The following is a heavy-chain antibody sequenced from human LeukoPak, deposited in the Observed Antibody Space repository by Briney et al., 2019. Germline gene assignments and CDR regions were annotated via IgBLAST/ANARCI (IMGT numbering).Heavy chain of an antibody. CDR2: ISGGGVST. Sequence: AGGSLRLSCAASGFTFSSYAMSWVRQAPGKGLKWVSAISGGGVSTYYADSVKGRFTISRDNSKNTLYLQMNSLRAEDTAVYYCAKYWRYATYYYYMDVWGKGTTVTVSS. J-gene: IGHJ6*03. V-gene: IGHV3-23*01. D-gene: IGHD2-15*01. CDR1: GFTFSSYA. CDR3: AKYWRYATYYYYMDV.